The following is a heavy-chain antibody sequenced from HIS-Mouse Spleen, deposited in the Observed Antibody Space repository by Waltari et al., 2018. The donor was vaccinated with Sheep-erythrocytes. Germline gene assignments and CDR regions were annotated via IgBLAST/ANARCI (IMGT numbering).Heavy chain of an antibody. D-gene: IGHD2-2*01. J-gene: IGHJ4*02. CDR3: AKDISRNIVVVPAAVGDY. CDR2: ISWNSGSI. Sequence: SGISWNSGSIGYADSVKGRFTISIDNANNSLDLQMNSLRAEDTALYYCAKDISRNIVVVPAAVGDYWGQGTLVTVSS. V-gene: IGHV3-9*01.